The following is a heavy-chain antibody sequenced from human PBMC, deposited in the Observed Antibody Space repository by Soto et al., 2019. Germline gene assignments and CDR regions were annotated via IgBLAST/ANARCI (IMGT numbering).Heavy chain of an antibody. CDR3: AAGGGLPRYY. D-gene: IGHD5-12*01. J-gene: IGHJ4*02. V-gene: IGHV4-30-2*01. CDR1: GGSISSGGYS. Sequence: QLQLQESGSGLVKPSQTLSLTCAVSGGSISSGGYSWSWIRQPPGKGLEWIGYIYHSGSTYYNPSLKSRVTISVDRSQTQFSLKLSSVPAADTAVYYCAAGGGLPRYYWGQGTLVTVSS. CDR2: IYHSGST.